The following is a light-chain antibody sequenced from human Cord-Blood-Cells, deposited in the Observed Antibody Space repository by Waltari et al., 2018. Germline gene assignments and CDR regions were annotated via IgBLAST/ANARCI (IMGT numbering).Light chain of an antibody. CDR2: GAS. CDR3: QQYGSSPPT. J-gene: IGKJ1*01. V-gene: IGKV3-20*01. Sequence: IVLTQSPATLSLSPGDRATLCCRASQSVSSSYLAWYQQKPGQAPRRLIYGASSRATGIPDRFSGSGAGTDVTLTSSRLEPEDFAVHYCQQYGSSPPTCGQGTKVEIK. CDR1: QSVSSSY.